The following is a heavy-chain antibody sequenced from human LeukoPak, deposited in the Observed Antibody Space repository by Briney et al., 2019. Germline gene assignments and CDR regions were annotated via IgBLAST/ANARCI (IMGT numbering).Heavy chain of an antibody. Sequence: GGSLRLSCAASGFTFSSYSMNWVRQAPGKGLEWVSSISSSSSYIYYADSVKGRFTISRDSAKNSLYLQMNSLRAEDTAVYYCARDSGYQLLFGRFDPWGQGTLVTVSS. D-gene: IGHD2-2*01. CDR1: GFTFSSYS. V-gene: IGHV3-21*01. CDR2: ISSSSSYI. CDR3: ARDSGYQLLFGRFDP. J-gene: IGHJ5*02.